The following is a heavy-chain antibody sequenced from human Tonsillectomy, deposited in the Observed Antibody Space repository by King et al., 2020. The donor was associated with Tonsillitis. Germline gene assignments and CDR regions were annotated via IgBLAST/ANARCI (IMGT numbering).Heavy chain of an antibody. CDR1: GFTFSSYW. V-gene: IGHV3-74*01. CDR2: INSDGSST. D-gene: IGHD3-22*01. CDR3: ARDLPRSYYYDSSGYYLSGDAFDI. J-gene: IGHJ3*02. Sequence: VQLVVSGGGLVQPGGSLRLSCAASGFTFSSYWMHWVRQAPGKGLVWVSRINSDGSSTSYADSVKGRFTISRDNAKNTLYLQMNSLRAEDTAVYYCARDLPRSYYYDSSGYYLSGDAFDIWGQGTMVTVSS.